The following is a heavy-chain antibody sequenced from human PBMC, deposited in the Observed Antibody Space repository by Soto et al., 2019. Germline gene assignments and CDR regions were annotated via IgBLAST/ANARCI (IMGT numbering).Heavy chain of an antibody. CDR2: ISAYNGNT. V-gene: IGHV1-18*01. D-gene: IGHD2-21*02. J-gene: IGHJ5*02. CDR3: ARAYCGGDCYREDWFDP. CDR1: GYTFTSYG. Sequence: QVPLVQSGAEVKKPGASVKVSCKASGYTFTSYGISWVRQAPGQGLEWMGWISAYNGNTNYAQKLQGRVTMTTDTSTSTAYMELRSLRSDDTAVYYCARAYCGGDCYREDWFDPWGQGTLVTVSS.